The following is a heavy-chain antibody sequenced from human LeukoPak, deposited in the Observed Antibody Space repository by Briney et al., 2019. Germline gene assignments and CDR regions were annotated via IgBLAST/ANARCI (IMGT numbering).Heavy chain of an antibody. J-gene: IGHJ3*02. CDR1: GFTFSDYY. Sequence: KPGGSLRLSCAASGFTFSDYYMSWIRQAPGKGLEWVSYISSSGSTIYYADSVKGRFTISRDNAKNSLYLQMNSLRTEDTAVYYCARVSSLLTTFGDNDIWGQGTMVTVSS. CDR2: ISSSGSTI. V-gene: IGHV3-11*01. D-gene: IGHD3-16*01. CDR3: ARVSSLLTTFGDNDI.